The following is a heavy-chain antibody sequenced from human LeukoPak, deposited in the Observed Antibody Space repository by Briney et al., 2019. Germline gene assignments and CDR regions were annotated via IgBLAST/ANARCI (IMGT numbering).Heavy chain of an antibody. J-gene: IGHJ5*02. CDR2: IYYSGST. D-gene: IGHD3-10*01. Sequence: SETLSLTCTVSGGSISSSSYYWGWIRQPPGKGLEWIGSIYYSGSTYYNPSLKSRVTISVDTSKNQFSLKLGSVTAADTAVYYCARGLLWLGRNNWFDPWGQGTLVTVSS. CDR1: GGSISSSSYY. CDR3: ARGLLWLGRNNWFDP. V-gene: IGHV4-39*07.